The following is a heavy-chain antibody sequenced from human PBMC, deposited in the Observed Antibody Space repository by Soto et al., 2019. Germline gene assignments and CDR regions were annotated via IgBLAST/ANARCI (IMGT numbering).Heavy chain of an antibody. CDR1: CGSINSGGFS. CDR3: ARGQVVAAQH. Sequence: TLSLTRAVSCGSINSGGFSWGWIRQPPGKGLEWIGYIYHSGSTYYNPSLKSRVTISVDRSKNQFSLKLSSVTAADTAVYYCARGQVVAAQHWGQGTLVTVSS. J-gene: IGHJ4*02. V-gene: IGHV4-30-2*01. D-gene: IGHD2-15*01. CDR2: IYHSGST.